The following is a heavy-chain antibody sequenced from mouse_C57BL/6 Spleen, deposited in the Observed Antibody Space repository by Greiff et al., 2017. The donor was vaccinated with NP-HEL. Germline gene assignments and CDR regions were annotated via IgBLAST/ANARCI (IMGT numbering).Heavy chain of an antibody. Sequence: VQLKESGGGLVKPGGSLKLSCAASGFTFSDYGMHWVRQAPEKGLEWVAYISSGSSTIYYADTVKGRFTISRDNAKNTLFLQMTSLRSEDTAMYYCARSPRFYYFDYWGQGTTLTVSS. V-gene: IGHV5-17*01. CDR2: ISSGSSTI. CDR3: ARSPRFYYFDY. J-gene: IGHJ2*01. CDR1: GFTFSDYG.